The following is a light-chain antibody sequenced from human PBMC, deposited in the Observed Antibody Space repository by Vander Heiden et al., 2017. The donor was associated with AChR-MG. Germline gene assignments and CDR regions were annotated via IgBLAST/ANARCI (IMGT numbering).Light chain of an antibody. CDR2: GAS. CDR1: QSVTSTY. CDR3: QHYGDSRWT. Sequence: EIVLTQSPGTLSLSPGESATLSCRASQSVTSTYLAWYQQRPGQAPRLLIYGASSRATGIPDRFSGSGSGTDFTLTISRLEPEDFAVYYCQHYGDSRWTFGQGTKVEIE. J-gene: IGKJ1*01. V-gene: IGKV3-20*01.